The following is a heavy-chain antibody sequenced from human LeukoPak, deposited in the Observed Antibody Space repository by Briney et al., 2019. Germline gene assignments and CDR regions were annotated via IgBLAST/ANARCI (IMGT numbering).Heavy chain of an antibody. CDR3: GTHSWD. CDR1: GFTFSDAL. CDR2: IQSGVDGGTT. D-gene: IGHD1-1*01. J-gene: IGHJ4*02. V-gene: IGHV3-15*01. Sequence: GGSLRLSCAASGFTFSDALMSWGRQAPGKGLEWVARIQSGVDGGTTDYVAPVKGRFTISRDDSRSRLYLQMNSLKTEDTGIYYCGTHSWDWGQGTVVTVSS.